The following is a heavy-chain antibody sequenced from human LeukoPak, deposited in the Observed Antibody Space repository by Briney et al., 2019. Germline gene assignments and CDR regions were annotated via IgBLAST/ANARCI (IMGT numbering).Heavy chain of an antibody. CDR1: EFTFSTYA. V-gene: IGHV3-23*01. D-gene: IGHD6-13*01. Sequence: PGGSLRLSCAASEFTFSTYAMSWVRQAPGKGLEWVSVISGNGGTTYYVDSVKGRFTISRDNSKNTVYLEMNSLRADDTAEYYCAKAPKATAGNGNAFDIWGQGTMVTVSS. CDR2: ISGNGGTT. CDR3: AKAPKATAGNGNAFDI. J-gene: IGHJ3*02.